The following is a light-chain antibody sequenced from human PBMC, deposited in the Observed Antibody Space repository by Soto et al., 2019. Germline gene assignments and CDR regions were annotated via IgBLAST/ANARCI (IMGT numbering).Light chain of an antibody. CDR2: DAS. Sequence: DIQMTQSPSSLSASVGDRVTITCQASQDISNNLNWYQQKPGKAPKLLIYDASNLETGVPSRFSGSGSGTDFTFTVSSLQPEDFAAYYCQQYDNLHFTFGPGTKVDIK. CDR3: QQYDNLHFT. V-gene: IGKV1-33*01. J-gene: IGKJ3*01. CDR1: QDISNN.